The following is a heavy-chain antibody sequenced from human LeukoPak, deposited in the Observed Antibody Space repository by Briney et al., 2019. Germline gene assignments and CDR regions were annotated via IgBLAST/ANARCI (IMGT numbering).Heavy chain of an antibody. CDR3: ARRKVSATVTTRNNWFDP. CDR1: GGSISSYY. Sequence: SETLSLTCTVSGGSISSYYWSWIRQPPGKGLEWIGYIYYSGSTNYNPSLKSRVTISVDTSKNQFSLKLSSVTAADTAVYYCARRKVSATVTTRNNWFDPWGQGTLVTVSS. J-gene: IGHJ5*02. D-gene: IGHD4-11*01. V-gene: IGHV4-59*08. CDR2: IYYSGST.